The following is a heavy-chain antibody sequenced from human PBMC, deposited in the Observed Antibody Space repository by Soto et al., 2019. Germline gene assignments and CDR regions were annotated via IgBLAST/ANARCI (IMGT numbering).Heavy chain of an antibody. Sequence: QVQLVQSGAEVKKPGSSVKVSCKASGGTFSSYAISWVRQAPGQGLEWMGGIIPIFGTANYAQKFQGRVTITADESTSTAYMGLSSLRSEDMAVYYCARDLHYGDYWGGWFDPWGQGTLVTVSS. CDR1: GGTFSSYA. CDR2: IIPIFGTA. V-gene: IGHV1-69*01. J-gene: IGHJ5*02. CDR3: ARDLHYGDYWGGWFDP. D-gene: IGHD4-17*01.